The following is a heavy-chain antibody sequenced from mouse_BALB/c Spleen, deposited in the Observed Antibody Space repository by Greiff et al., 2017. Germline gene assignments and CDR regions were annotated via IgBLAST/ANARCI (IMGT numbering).Heavy chain of an antibody. V-gene: IGHV5-17*02. CDR1: GFTFSSFG. CDR3: ARDSGGY. CDR2: ISSGSSTI. Sequence: EVMLVESGGGLVQPGGSRKLSCAASGFTFSSFGMHWVRQAPEKGLEWVAYISSGSSTIYYADTVKGRFTISRDNPKNTLFLQMTSLRSEDTAMYYCARDSGGYWGQGTTLTVSS. D-gene: IGHD4-1*01. J-gene: IGHJ2*01.